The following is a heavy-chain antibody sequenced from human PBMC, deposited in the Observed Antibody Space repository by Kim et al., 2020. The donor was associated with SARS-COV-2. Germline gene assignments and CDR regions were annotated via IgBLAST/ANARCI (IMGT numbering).Heavy chain of an antibody. Sequence: GGSMRLSCAASGFTFSSYSMNWVRQAPGKGLEWVSSISSSSYIYYADSVKGRFTISRDNAKNSLYLQMNSLRAEDTAVYYCAREKKALGYYYYGMDVWGQGTTVTVSS. V-gene: IGHV3-21*01. CDR3: AREKKALGYYYYGMDV. CDR1: GFTFSSYS. D-gene: IGHD3-10*01. CDR2: ISSSSYI. J-gene: IGHJ6*02.